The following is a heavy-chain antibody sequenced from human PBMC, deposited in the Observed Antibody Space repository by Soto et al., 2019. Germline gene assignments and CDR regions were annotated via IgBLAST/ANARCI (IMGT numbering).Heavy chain of an antibody. J-gene: IGHJ4*02. V-gene: IGHV3-48*02. D-gene: IGHD2-21*02. CDR3: ARVMRYGGNSGLY. CDR2: ISSSSSTI. CDR1: GFTFSSYS. Sequence: EVQLVDSGGGLVQPGGSLRLSCAASGFTFSSYSMNWVRQAPGKGLEWVSYISSSSSTIYYADSVKGRFTISRDNATNSLYLQMNSLRDEDTAVYYCARVMRYGGNSGLYWGQGTLVTVSS.